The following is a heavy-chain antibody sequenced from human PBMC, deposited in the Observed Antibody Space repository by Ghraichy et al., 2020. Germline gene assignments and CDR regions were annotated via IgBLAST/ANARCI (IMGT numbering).Heavy chain of an antibody. D-gene: IGHD2/OR15-2a*01. V-gene: IGHV1-24*01. CDR2: FDPEDGQI. J-gene: IGHJ6*03. Sequence: GGFDPEDGQILYPKKFQGRVTMTEDTSTDTAYMELSSLTSEDTAVYYCATAAIIDEYYYYYFDGWGKGTTVTVSS. CDR3: ATAAIIDEYYYYYFDG.